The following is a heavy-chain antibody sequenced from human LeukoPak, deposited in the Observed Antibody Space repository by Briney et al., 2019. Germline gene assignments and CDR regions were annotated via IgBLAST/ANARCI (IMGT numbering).Heavy chain of an antibody. CDR2: IYYSGST. CDR3: AREVNGLDY. CDR1: GGSISSHY. V-gene: IGHV4-59*11. Sequence: PSETLSLTCTVSGGSISSHYWSWIRQPPGKGLEWIGYIYYSGSTNYNPSLKSRVTISVDTSKNQFSLKLSSVTAADTAVYYCAREVNGLDYWGQGTLVTVSS. J-gene: IGHJ4*02.